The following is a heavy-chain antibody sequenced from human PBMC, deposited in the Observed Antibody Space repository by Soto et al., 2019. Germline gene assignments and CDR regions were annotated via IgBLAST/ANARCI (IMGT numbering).Heavy chain of an antibody. CDR2: ISSSNTI. D-gene: IGHD4-17*01. J-gene: IGHJ4*02. CDR1: GFTFSAYS. V-gene: IGHV3-48*01. Sequence: GGSLRLSCAASGFTFSAYSFNWVRQAPGKGLEWVSYISSSNTIYYADSVKGRFTISRDNAKNSLYLQMNSLRAEDTAVYYCASLSVTTPLFDYWGQGTLVTVSS. CDR3: ASLSVTTPLFDY.